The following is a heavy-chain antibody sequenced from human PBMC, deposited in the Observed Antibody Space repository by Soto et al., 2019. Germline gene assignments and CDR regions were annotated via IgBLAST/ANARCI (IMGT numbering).Heavy chain of an antibody. V-gene: IGHV4-39*02. CDR2: IYYTGTA. Sequence: PSETLSLTCTVSNDSVLTSIYYWAWIRQPPGKGLEWIATIYYTGTAYYNPSLQSRVTISIDTSKNQFSLNLKSVTAADTAVYYCARDWNLALVPAAYFDAWGQRSLVTLSS. CDR3: ARDWNLALVPAAYFDA. CDR1: NDSVLTSIYY. J-gene: IGHJ4*02. D-gene: IGHD2-2*01.